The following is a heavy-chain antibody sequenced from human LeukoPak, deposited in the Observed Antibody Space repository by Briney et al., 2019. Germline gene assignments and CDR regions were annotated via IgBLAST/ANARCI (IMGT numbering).Heavy chain of an antibody. Sequence: EGSLRLSCAASGFTVSSNYMSWVRQAPGKGLEWVSVIYSGGSTYYADSVKGRFTISRDDSKNTLYLQMNSLRAEDTAVYYCARDRHDLSHFDYWGQGTLVTVSS. D-gene: IGHD3-3*01. J-gene: IGHJ4*02. CDR3: ARDRHDLSHFDY. V-gene: IGHV3-66*02. CDR1: GFTVSSNY. CDR2: IYSGGST.